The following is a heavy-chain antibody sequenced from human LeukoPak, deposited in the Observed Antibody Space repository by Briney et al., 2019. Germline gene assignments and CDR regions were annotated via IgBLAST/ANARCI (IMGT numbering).Heavy chain of an antibody. D-gene: IGHD1-26*01. J-gene: IGHJ4*02. CDR3: AKEYTGTFSPFPSYFDN. Sequence: GGSLRLSCTASGFPFSSYAMSWFRQTPGKGLEWVSSIIASGGTTYYADSVKGRFTISRDNSKNTLYLQMNSLRAEDTAIYYCAKEYTGTFSPFPSYFDNWGQGTLVTVSS. CDR1: GFPFSSYA. CDR2: IIASGGTT. V-gene: IGHV3-23*01.